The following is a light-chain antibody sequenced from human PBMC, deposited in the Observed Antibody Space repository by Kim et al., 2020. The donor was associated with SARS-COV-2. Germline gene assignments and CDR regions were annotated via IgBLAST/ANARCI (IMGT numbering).Light chain of an antibody. CDR2: QDK. CDR1: KVGNKY. CDR3: QTWDSSTVV. V-gene: IGLV3-1*01. Sequence: SYELTQPPSVSVSPGQTATITCSGDKVGNKYVCWYHQKPGQSPVLILYQDKKRPSGIPERFSGSNSGNTVTLTISGTQAMDEADYYCQTWDSSTVVFGGGTKVTVL. J-gene: IGLJ3*02.